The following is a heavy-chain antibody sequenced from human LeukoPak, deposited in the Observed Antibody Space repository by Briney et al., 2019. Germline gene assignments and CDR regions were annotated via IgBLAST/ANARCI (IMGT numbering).Heavy chain of an antibody. V-gene: IGHV3-23*01. D-gene: IGHD6-19*01. Sequence: PGGTLRLSCAASGFTFSSYGMSWVRQAPGKGLEWVSAISGSGGSTYYADSVKGRFTISRDNSKNTLYLQMNSLRAEDTAVYYCAKRDGIAVAVNNYWGQGTLVTVSS. J-gene: IGHJ4*02. CDR3: AKRDGIAVAVNNY. CDR2: ISGSGGST. CDR1: GFTFSSYG.